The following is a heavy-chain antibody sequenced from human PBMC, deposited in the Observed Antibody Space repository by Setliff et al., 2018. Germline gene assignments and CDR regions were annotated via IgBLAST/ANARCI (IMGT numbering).Heavy chain of an antibody. Sequence: ASVKVSCKASGYSFTSYGITWVRQAPGQGLEWMGWISPYNGNTNYPQWLQDRVTMTIDTSATTVYLELKSLRSDDTAVYYCVRSSAPQVVLAADFDFWGQGTPVTVSS. CDR3: VRSSAPQVVLAADFDF. D-gene: IGHD6-19*01. J-gene: IGHJ4*02. CDR1: GYSFTSYG. CDR2: ISPYNGNT. V-gene: IGHV1-18*04.